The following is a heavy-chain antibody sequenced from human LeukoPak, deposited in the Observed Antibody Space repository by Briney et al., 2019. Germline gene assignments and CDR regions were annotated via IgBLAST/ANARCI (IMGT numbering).Heavy chain of an antibody. CDR3: AKDIVAAGLFFDY. CDR1: GFIFSEYY. Sequence: PWGSLRPSCAASGFIFSEYYMGLIRQAAGKGDGWGSYIDNSGGTTYYADSVKGRFTITRDDAKNSLFLQINSLRAEDTAVYYCAKDIVAAGLFFDYWGQGILVTVPS. D-gene: IGHD6-13*01. CDR2: IDNSGGTT. V-gene: IGHV3-11*01. J-gene: IGHJ4*02.